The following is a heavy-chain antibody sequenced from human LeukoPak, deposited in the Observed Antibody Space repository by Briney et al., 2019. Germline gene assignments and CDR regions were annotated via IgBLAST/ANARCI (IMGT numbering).Heavy chain of an antibody. Sequence: GGSLRLSCEASGFTFSTYGMHWVRQAPGKGLEWVSAISSSTLKIYYADSVKGRFTISRDNAKNSLYLQMNSLRAEDTAVYYCATSRGSWPDYFDYWGQGTLVTVSS. J-gene: IGHJ4*02. CDR3: ATSRGSWPDYFDY. CDR2: ISSSTLKI. D-gene: IGHD6-13*01. V-gene: IGHV3-21*01. CDR1: GFTFSTYG.